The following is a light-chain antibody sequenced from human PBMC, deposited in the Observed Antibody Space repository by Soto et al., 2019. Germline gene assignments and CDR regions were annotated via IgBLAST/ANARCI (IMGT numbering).Light chain of an antibody. CDR1: QSVSSK. Sequence: ETVMTQSPATLSVSPGERATLSCRASQSVSSKLAWYQQKPGQAPRLLMYGASTRATGIPARFSGSGSGTESTLTISSLQSEDFAVYYCQQYNNWPPWTFGQGTKVDIK. CDR2: GAS. CDR3: QQYNNWPPWT. V-gene: IGKV3-15*01. J-gene: IGKJ1*01.